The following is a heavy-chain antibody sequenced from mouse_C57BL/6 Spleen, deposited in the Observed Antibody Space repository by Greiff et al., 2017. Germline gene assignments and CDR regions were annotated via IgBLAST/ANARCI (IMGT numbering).Heavy chain of an antibody. D-gene: IGHD1-1*01. CDR1: GYTFTDYN. CDR2: INPNNGGT. CDR3: ARSTVVARYAMDY. V-gene: IGHV1-18*01. J-gene: IGHJ4*01. Sequence: VQLKQSGPELVKPGASVKIPCKASGYTFTDYNMDWVKQSHGKSLEWIGDINPNNGGTIYNQKFKGKATLTVDKSSSTAYMELRSLTSEDTAVYYCARSTVVARYAMDYWGQGTSVTVSS.